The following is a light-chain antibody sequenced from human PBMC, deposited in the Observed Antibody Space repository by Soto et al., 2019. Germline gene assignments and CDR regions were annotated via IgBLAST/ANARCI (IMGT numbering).Light chain of an antibody. V-gene: IGKV1-5*01. CDR1: QTISSS. CDR3: QQHNDYTAVT. CDR2: DAS. Sequence: DIQMTQSPSTLSASVGDRVTITCRASQTISSSLAWYQHKPGKAPKLLIFDASTLQTGVPSRFSGGGFGTEFTPTITGLQPDDFATYYCQQHNDYTAVTFGQGTKLEIK. J-gene: IGKJ2*01.